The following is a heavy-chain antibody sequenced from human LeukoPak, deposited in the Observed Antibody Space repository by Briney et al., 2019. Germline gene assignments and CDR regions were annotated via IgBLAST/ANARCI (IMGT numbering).Heavy chain of an antibody. J-gene: IGHJ5*02. Sequence: GGSLRLSCAASGFTFSSYNMNWVRQAPGKGLEWVSSISSTSSYIYHADSVRRRFTISRDNAKNSLYLQMSSLRAEDTAVYYCARVFVGYCSSTSCYSLDPWGQGTLVTVSS. D-gene: IGHD2-2*01. V-gene: IGHV3-21*01. CDR1: GFTFSSYN. CDR2: ISSTSSYI. CDR3: ARVFVGYCSSTSCYSLDP.